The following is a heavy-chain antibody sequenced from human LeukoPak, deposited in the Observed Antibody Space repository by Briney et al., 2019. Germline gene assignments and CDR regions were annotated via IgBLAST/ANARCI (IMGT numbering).Heavy chain of an antibody. J-gene: IGHJ4*02. CDR2: IYYSGST. CDR1: GGSISSYY. CDR3: ARYGSGSYYFFDY. V-gene: IGHV4-59*01. Sequence: PSETLSLTCTVSGGSISSYYWSWIRQPPGKGLEWIGYIYYSGSTNYNPSLKSRVTISVDTSKNQFSLKLSSVTAADTAVYYCARYGSGSYYFFDYWGQGTLVTVS. D-gene: IGHD3-10*01.